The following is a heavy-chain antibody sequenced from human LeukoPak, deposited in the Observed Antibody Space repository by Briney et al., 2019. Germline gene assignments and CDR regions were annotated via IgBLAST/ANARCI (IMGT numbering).Heavy chain of an antibody. V-gene: IGHV1-2*02. CDR3: ARAGLYCSGGSCYSDY. Sequence: ASVTVSCKASGYTFTGYYMHWVRQAPGQGLEWMGWINPNSGGTNYAQKFQGRVTMTRDTSISTAYMELSRLRSDDTAVYYCARAGLYCSGGSCYSDYWGQGTLVTVSS. CDR1: GYTFTGYY. J-gene: IGHJ4*02. D-gene: IGHD2-15*01. CDR2: INPNSGGT.